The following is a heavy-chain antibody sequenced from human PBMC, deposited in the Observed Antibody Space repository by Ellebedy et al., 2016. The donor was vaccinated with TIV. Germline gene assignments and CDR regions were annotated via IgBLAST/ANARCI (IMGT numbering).Heavy chain of an antibody. Sequence: GESLKISCAASGFTFSTFWMHWVRQAPGKEIMLVSRIDTDGSTTNYADSVKGRFTISRDNAKKTLYLQMNSLRAEDTAVYYCASSPHSSDSYWGQGTLVTVSS. D-gene: IGHD6-19*01. CDR3: ASSPHSSDSY. CDR2: IDTDGSTT. CDR1: GFTFSTFW. V-gene: IGHV3-74*01. J-gene: IGHJ4*02.